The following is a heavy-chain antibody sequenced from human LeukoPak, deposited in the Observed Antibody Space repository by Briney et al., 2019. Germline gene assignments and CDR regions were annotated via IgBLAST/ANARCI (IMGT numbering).Heavy chain of an antibody. D-gene: IGHD2-8*02. CDR1: GFTFDDYA. CDR3: AKAGGQGQRELDF. V-gene: IGHV3-9*01. J-gene: IGHJ4*02. CDR2: LTWNSGSI. Sequence: GGSLRLSCAASGFTFDDYAMYWVRQAPGKGLEWVSGLTWNSGSIGYADSVKGRFTVSRDNAKNSLYLQMNSLRIEDTALYYCAKAGGQGQRELDFWGQGTPVTVSS.